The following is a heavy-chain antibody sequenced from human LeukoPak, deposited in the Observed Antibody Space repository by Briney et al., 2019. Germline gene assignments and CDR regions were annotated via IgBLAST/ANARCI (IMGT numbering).Heavy chain of an antibody. Sequence: GGSLRLSCAASGFTFSSYEMNWVRQAPGKGLEWVSCNSRSGSTIYYADSVKGRFTISRDNAKISLYLQMNSLRAEDTAVYYCASGYDLPYWGQGTLVTVSS. CDR2: NSRSGSTI. D-gene: IGHD5-12*01. V-gene: IGHV3-48*03. CDR1: GFTFSSYE. CDR3: ASGYDLPY. J-gene: IGHJ4*02.